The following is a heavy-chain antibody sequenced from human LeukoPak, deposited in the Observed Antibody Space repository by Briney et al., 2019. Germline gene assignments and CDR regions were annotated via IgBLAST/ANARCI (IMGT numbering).Heavy chain of an antibody. D-gene: IGHD3-9*01. CDR1: GFTFSSYS. V-gene: IGHV3-21*01. CDR2: ISSSSSYI. J-gene: IGHJ6*02. CDR3: ARDHEYYDILTGLEYGMDV. Sequence: PGGSLRLSCAASGFTFSSYSMYWVRQAPGKGLEWVSSISSSSSYIYYADSVKGRFTISRDNAKNSLYLQMNSLRAEDTAVYYCARDHEYYDILTGLEYGMDVWGQGTTVTVSS.